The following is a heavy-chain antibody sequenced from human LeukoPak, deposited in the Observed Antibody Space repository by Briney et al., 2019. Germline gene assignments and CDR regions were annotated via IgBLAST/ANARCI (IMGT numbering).Heavy chain of an antibody. J-gene: IGHJ5*02. Sequence: SETLSLTCTVSGGSISSSYYWGWIRQPPGKGLEWIGSIYYSGSTYYNPSLKSRVTISVDTSKNQFSLNLTSVTAADTAVYYCASGYSGSYYWFDPWGQGTLVTVSS. CDR1: GGSISSSYY. V-gene: IGHV4-39*01. D-gene: IGHD1-26*01. CDR2: IYYSGST. CDR3: ASGYSGSYYWFDP.